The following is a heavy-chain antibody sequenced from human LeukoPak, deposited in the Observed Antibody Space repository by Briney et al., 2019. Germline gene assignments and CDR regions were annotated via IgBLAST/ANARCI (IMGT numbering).Heavy chain of an antibody. CDR1: GFTFSSYA. CDR3: AKDPSGSSRDY. D-gene: IGHD6-13*01. J-gene: IGHJ4*02. Sequence: TGGSLRLSCAASGFTFSSYAMHWVRQAPGKGLEWVAVISYDGSNKYYADSVKGRFTISRDNSKNTLYLQMNSLRAEDTAVYYCAKDPSGSSRDYWGQGTLVTVSS. V-gene: IGHV3-30*04. CDR2: ISYDGSNK.